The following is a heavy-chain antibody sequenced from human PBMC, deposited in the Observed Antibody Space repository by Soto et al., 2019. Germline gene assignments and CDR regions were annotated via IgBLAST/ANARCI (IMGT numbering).Heavy chain of an antibody. Sequence: PGGSLRLSCAASGFSFSNAWMNWVRQAPGKGLEWVGRIKSKSDGETRDYAAPVKGRVTISRDDSENTLYLQMNSLRTEDTAVYYCVTSSYTAYWGQGALVTVSS. J-gene: IGHJ4*02. D-gene: IGHD2-2*02. CDR2: IKSKSDGETR. V-gene: IGHV3-15*07. CDR3: VTSSYTAY. CDR1: GFSFSNAW.